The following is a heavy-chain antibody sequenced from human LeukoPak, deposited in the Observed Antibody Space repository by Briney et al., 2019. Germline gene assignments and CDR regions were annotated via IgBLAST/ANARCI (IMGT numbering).Heavy chain of an antibody. CDR2: IYYSGST. Sequence: TSETLSLTCTVSGGSISSGGYYWSWIRQHPGKGLEWIGYIYYSGSTYYNPSLKSRVTISVDTSKNQFSLKLSSVTAADTAVYYCASGTDEWLRPLYGMDVWGQGTTVTVSS. J-gene: IGHJ6*02. CDR3: ASGTDEWLRPLYGMDV. D-gene: IGHD5-12*01. CDR1: GGSISSGGYY. V-gene: IGHV4-31*03.